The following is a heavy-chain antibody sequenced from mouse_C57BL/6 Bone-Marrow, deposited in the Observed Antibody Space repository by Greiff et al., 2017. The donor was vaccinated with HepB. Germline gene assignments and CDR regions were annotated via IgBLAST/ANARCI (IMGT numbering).Heavy chain of an antibody. CDR1: GFTFSSYG. Sequence: EVKLMESGGDLVKPGGSLKLSCAASGFTFSSYGMSWVRQTPDKRLEWVATISSGGSYTYYPDSVKGRFTISRDNAKNTLYLQMSSLKSEDTAMYYCARRKELWYFDFWGTGTTVTVSS. V-gene: IGHV5-6*02. CDR2: ISSGGSYT. CDR3: ARRKELWYFDF. J-gene: IGHJ1*03.